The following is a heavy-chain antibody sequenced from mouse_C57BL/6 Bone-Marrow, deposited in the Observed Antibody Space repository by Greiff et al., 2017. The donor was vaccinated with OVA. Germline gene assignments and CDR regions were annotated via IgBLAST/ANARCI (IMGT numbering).Heavy chain of an antibody. CDR3: AREAFYYYGSSDY. CDR2: ISDGGSYT. V-gene: IGHV5-4*01. Sequence: EVQLVESGGGLVKPGGSLKLSCAASGFTFSSYAMSWVRQTPEKRLEWVATISDGGSYTYYPDNVKGRFTISRDNAKNNLYLQMSHLKSEDTAMYYCAREAFYYYGSSDYWGQGTTLTVSS. D-gene: IGHD1-1*01. J-gene: IGHJ2*01. CDR1: GFTFSSYA.